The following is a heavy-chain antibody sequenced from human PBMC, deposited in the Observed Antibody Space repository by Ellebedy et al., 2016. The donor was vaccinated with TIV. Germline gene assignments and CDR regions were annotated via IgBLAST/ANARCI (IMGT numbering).Heavy chain of an antibody. CDR3: ARRASYGDYAVQVNPWFDP. V-gene: IGHV3-7*01. D-gene: IGHD4-17*01. CDR2: IRQEGDEI. J-gene: IGHJ5*02. CDR1: RFNFRSYW. Sequence: PGGSLRLSFAASRFNFRSYWMAWVRQAPGKGLEWVAKIRQEGDEIYYVESVKGRFTISRDNAKNSLFLQMNSLGVEDTAVYYCARRASYGDYAVQVNPWFDPWGQGTLVTVSS.